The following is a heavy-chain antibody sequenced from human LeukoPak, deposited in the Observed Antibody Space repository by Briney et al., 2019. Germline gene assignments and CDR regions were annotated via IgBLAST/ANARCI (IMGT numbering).Heavy chain of an antibody. CDR1: GGTFSSYA. J-gene: IGHJ6*02. Sequence: ASVKVSCKASGGTFSSYAISWVRQAPGEGLEWMGKIIPLYDIVNYAQKFQGRVTITADKSTATAYMELSSLTSDDTAVYYCARGNDPEFYIRRYYYNGMEDWGQGTTVIVSS. CDR3: ARGNDPEFYIRRYYYNGMED. V-gene: IGHV1-69*04. CDR2: IIPLYDIV. D-gene: IGHD1-1*01.